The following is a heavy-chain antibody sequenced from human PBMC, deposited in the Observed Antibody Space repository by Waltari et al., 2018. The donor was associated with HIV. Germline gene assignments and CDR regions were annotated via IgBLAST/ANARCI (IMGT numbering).Heavy chain of an antibody. Sequence: QVQLQESGPGLVKPSQTLSLTCTVSGGSISSGSYYWSLIRQPAGKGLEWIGRIYTSGSTNSNPSLKSRVTISVDTSKNQFSLKLSSVTAADTAVYYCAREIVGATSRHDYWGQGTLVTVSS. CDR2: IYTSGST. D-gene: IGHD1-26*01. CDR3: AREIVGATSRHDY. CDR1: GGSISSGSYY. J-gene: IGHJ4*02. V-gene: IGHV4-61*02.